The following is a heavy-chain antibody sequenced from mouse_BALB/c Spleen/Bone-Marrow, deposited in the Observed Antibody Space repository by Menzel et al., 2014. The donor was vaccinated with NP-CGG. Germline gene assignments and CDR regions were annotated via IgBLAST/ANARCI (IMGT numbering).Heavy chain of an antibody. CDR1: GYAFTYYL. J-gene: IGHJ3*01. CDR2: INPGTGGT. CDR3: ARRPWFAY. Sequence: QLQQSGAEQVRPGTSVNVSCKAAGYAFTYYLIDWIKQRPGQRPGQGLEWIGVINPGTGGTNYNGKFKGRATLTADNSSSTAYMQLSSLTSDDSAVYFCARRPWFAYWGQGTLVTVSA. V-gene: IGHV1-54*01.